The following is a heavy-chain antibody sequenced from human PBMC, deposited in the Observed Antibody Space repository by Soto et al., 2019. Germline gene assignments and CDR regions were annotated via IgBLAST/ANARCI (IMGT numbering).Heavy chain of an antibody. CDR2: IYYSGST. CDR1: GGSISSSSYY. J-gene: IGHJ4*01. Sequence: SETLSLTCTVSGGSISSSSYYWGWIRQPPGKGLEWIGSIYYSGSTYYNPSLKSRVTISVDTSKNQFSLKLSSVTAADTAVYYCARLGYAQLVPDYWGHGTLVT. CDR3: ARLGYAQLVPDY. V-gene: IGHV4-39*01. D-gene: IGHD6-13*01.